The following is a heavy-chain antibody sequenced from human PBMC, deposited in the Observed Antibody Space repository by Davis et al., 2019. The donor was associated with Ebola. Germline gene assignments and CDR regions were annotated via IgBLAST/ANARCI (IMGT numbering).Heavy chain of an antibody. CDR3: ARLAAAGRQYYYYMDV. CDR1: GFTFSSYS. CDR2: ISSSSSTI. D-gene: IGHD6-13*01. Sequence: GESLKISCAASGFTFSSYSMNWVRQAPGKGLEWVSYISSSSSTIYYADSVKGRFTISRDNAKNSLYLQMNSLRAEDTAVYYCARLAAAGRQYYYYMDVWGKGTTVTVSS. V-gene: IGHV3-48*04. J-gene: IGHJ6*03.